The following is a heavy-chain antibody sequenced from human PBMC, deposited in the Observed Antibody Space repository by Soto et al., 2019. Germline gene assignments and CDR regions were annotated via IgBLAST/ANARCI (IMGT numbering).Heavy chain of an antibody. D-gene: IGHD1-26*01. J-gene: IGHJ3*02. V-gene: IGHV3-7*01. CDR2: IKPDGSEK. CDR3: ARVGATGEAFDI. Sequence: GGSLRLSCAASGFTFSSYSMNWVRQAPGKGLEWVANIKPDGSEKYSVDSVKGRFTISRNNAKNSLYLQMNSLRAEDTAVYYCARVGATGEAFDIWGQGTMVTVSS. CDR1: GFTFSSYS.